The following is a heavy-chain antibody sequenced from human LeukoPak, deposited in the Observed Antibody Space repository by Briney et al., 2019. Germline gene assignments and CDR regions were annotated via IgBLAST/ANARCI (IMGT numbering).Heavy chain of an antibody. D-gene: IGHD6-19*01. CDR1: GGSISSGSYY. V-gene: IGHV4-61*02. CDR2: IYTSGST. J-gene: IGHJ4*02. CDR3: ARAPGYSSGWYLDY. Sequence: SSETLSLTCSVSGGSISSGSYYWSWIRQPAGKGLEWIARIYTSGSTNYNPSLKSRLTISLDTYKKQLSLKLSSVTAADTGVYYCARAPGYSSGWYLDYWGQGTLVTVSS.